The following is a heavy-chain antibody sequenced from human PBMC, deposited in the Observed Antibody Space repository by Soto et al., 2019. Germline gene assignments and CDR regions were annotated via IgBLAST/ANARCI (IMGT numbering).Heavy chain of an antibody. Sequence: GGSLRLSCAASGFTFSSYSMSWVRQAPGKGLEWVSGFRSSGDDGTTYYTDSVKGRFTISRDNSKNTLFLQMNSLRGEDTAVYYCARDWRCSGSDHCYSYFDPWGQGTLVTVSS. D-gene: IGHD5-18*01. J-gene: IGHJ5*02. CDR3: ARDWRCSGSDHCYSYFDP. CDR2: FRSSGDDGTT. CDR1: GFTFSSYS. V-gene: IGHV3-23*01.